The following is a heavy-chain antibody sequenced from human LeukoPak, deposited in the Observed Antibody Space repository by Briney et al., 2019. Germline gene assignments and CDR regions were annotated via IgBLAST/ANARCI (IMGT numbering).Heavy chain of an antibody. CDR2: IWFDGSNK. J-gene: IGHJ4*02. CDR1: GFIFSNDA. Sequence: GRSLRLSCAASGFIFSNDAKHWVRQAPGKGLEWVAFIWFDGSNKHYADSVKGRFTISRDNSEDTLYLQMNSLRAEDTAVYYCVRDPSGSGFAFDSWGQGALVTVSS. V-gene: IGHV3-33*01. D-gene: IGHD1-1*01. CDR3: VRDPSGSGFAFDS.